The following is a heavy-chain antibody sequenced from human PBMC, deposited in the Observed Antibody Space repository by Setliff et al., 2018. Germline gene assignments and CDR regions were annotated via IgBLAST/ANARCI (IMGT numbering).Heavy chain of an antibody. CDR2: IYYSGST. Sequence: SETLSLTCTVSGGSISSSSYYWGWIRQPPGKGLEWIGSIYYSGSTYYNPSLKGRVTISVDTSKNQFFLKLSSVTAADTALYYCARVRSYGSGNYYYYYYDMDVWGQGTTVTVSS. J-gene: IGHJ6*02. D-gene: IGHD3-10*01. CDR1: GGSISSSSYY. V-gene: IGHV4-39*07. CDR3: ARVRSYGSGNYYYYYYDMDV.